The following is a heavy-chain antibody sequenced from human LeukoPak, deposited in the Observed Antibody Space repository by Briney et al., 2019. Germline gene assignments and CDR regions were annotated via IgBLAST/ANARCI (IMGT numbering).Heavy chain of an antibody. D-gene: IGHD6-13*01. Sequence: SETLSLTCTVSGGSISSYYWSWIRQPPGKGLEWIGEINHSGSTNYNPSLKSRVTISVDTSKNQFSLKLSSVTAADTAVYYCARRGQQLVRAFDIWGQGTMVTASS. CDR3: ARRGQQLVRAFDI. CDR2: INHSGST. CDR1: GGSISSYY. V-gene: IGHV4-34*01. J-gene: IGHJ3*02.